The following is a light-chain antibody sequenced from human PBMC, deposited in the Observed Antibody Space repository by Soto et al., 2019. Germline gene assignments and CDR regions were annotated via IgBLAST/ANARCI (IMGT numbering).Light chain of an antibody. J-gene: IGKJ1*01. Sequence: EIVLTQSPGTLSLSPGERAILSCRASQSVSSSYLAWYQQKPGQAPRLLVYGASTRATGIADRFSGSGSGTEFTLTISSLQSEDFAVYYCQQYNNWPPRTFGQGTKVDIK. CDR2: GAS. CDR3: QQYNNWPPRT. CDR1: QSVSSSY. V-gene: IGKV3-15*01.